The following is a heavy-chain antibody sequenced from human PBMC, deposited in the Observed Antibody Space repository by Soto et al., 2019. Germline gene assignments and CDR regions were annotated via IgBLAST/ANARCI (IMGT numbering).Heavy chain of an antibody. Sequence: LRLSCAASGFTFSSYAMHWVRQAPGKGLEWVAVISYDGSNKYYADSVKGRFTISRDNSKNTLYLQMNSLRAEDTAVYYCAPLPNSGSYYYFDYWGQGTLVTVSS. D-gene: IGHD1-26*01. CDR1: GFTFSSYA. J-gene: IGHJ4*02. V-gene: IGHV3-30-3*01. CDR3: APLPNSGSYYYFDY. CDR2: ISYDGSNK.